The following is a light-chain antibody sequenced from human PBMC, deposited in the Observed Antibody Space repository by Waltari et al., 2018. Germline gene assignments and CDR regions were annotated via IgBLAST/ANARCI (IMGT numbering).Light chain of an antibody. J-gene: IGKJ4*01. V-gene: IGKV3-11*01. Sequence: EIVLTQSPATLSLSPGERATLSCRASQSVSSYLVWYQQKPGQAPRLLIHDASSRATGIPARFSGSGSGTDFTLTISSLEAEDFAVYYCQHRRDFGGGTKVEI. CDR3: QHRRD. CDR1: QSVSSY. CDR2: DAS.